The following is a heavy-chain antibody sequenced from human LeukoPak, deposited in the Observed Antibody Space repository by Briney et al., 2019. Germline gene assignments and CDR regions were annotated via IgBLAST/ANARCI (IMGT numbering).Heavy chain of an antibody. CDR3: ARGQYGSGSLGH. D-gene: IGHD3-10*01. Sequence: GGSLRLSCAASGFTFSNYAMTWVRQAPGKGLEWVSQISGSGGSTYYADSVRGRFTISRDNSKNTLYLQMSSLRAEDTAVYYCARGQYGSGSLGHWGQGTLVTVSS. CDR2: ISGSGGST. J-gene: IGHJ4*02. CDR1: GFTFSNYA. V-gene: IGHV3-23*01.